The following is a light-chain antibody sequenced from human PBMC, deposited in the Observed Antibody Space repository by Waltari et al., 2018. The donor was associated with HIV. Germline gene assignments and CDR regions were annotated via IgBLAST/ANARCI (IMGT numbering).Light chain of an antibody. CDR2: DVT. Sequence: QSALTQPRSVSGSPGQSVTISCTGTSSDVGAYNYVSWYQKHPGKAPKLMIYDVTKRPSVVPDRFSGSKSGNTASLTISGLQAEDEADYYCCSYAGSSYVFGTGTNVTVL. V-gene: IGLV2-11*01. CDR1: SSDVGAYNY. CDR3: CSYAGSSYV. J-gene: IGLJ1*01.